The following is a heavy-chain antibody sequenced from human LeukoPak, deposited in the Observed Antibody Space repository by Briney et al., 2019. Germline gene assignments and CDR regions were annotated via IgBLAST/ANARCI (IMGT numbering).Heavy chain of an antibody. CDR3: ARVPLVVPAATNNWFDP. J-gene: IGHJ5*02. D-gene: IGHD2-2*01. CDR1: GGRFSSYT. CDR2: IIPIHGIA. Sequence: ASVKVSRKASGGRFSSYTIRWVRQAPGQGRGWVGRIIPIHGIAHYAQKFQGRVTITADKSTSTAYMELSSLRSEDTAVYYCARVPLVVPAATNNWFDPWGQGTLVTVSS. V-gene: IGHV1-69*02.